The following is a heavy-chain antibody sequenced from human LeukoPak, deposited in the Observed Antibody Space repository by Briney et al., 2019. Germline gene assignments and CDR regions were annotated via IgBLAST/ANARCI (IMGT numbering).Heavy chain of an antibody. Sequence: SETLSLTCTVSGGSISSSSYYWGWIRQPPGKGLEWIGSIYYSGSTYYNPSLKSRVTISVDTSKKQFSLRLGSVTAADTAVYYCARRVGATICFDYWGQGTLVTVSS. V-gene: IGHV4-39*01. D-gene: IGHD1-26*01. J-gene: IGHJ4*02. CDR3: ARRVGATICFDY. CDR2: IYYSGST. CDR1: GGSISSSSYY.